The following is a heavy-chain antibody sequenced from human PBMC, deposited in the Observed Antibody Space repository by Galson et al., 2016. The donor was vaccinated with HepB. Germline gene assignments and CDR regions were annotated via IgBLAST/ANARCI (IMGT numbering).Heavy chain of an antibody. J-gene: IGHJ4*02. CDR1: GGSISRGDYY. V-gene: IGHV4-30-4*01. CDR3: VRDRFGAYTGADY. CDR2: IHYRGST. D-gene: IGHD4-17*01. Sequence: LSLTCTVSGGSISRGDYYWSWIRQPPGKGPEWIGNIHYRGSTDYNPSLRSRMTISVDTSENQFSLKLSSVTAADTAVYYCVRDRFGAYTGADYWGQGILVTVSS.